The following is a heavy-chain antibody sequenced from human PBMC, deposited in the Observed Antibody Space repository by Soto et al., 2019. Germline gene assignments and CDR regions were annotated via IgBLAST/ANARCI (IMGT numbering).Heavy chain of an antibody. J-gene: IGHJ6*02. CDR2: ISSNGGST. Sequence: GGSLRLSCSASGFTFSGYAMHWVRQAPGKGLEYVSAISSNGGSTYYADSVKGRFTISRDNSKNTLYLQMSSLRAEDTAVYYCVKDYCSSTICYTWYYYYGTDVWGQGTTVTVSS. CDR1: GFTFSGYA. V-gene: IGHV3-64D*06. CDR3: VKDYCSSTICYTWYYYYGTDV. D-gene: IGHD2-2*02.